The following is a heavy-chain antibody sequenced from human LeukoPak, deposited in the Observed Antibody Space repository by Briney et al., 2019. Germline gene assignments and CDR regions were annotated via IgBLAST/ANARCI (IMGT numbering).Heavy chain of an antibody. D-gene: IGHD3-10*01. J-gene: IGHJ6*02. CDR2: IKQDGSEQ. CDR1: GFTFSTYW. CDR3: ARDYYGSGSGDV. Sequence: GSLRLSCAASGFTFSTYWMAWVRQAPGKGLEWVANIKQDGSEQYYVDSVQGRFTISRDNAKNSLYLQMNSLKGEDTAVYYCARDYYGSGSGDVWGQATTVTVSS. V-gene: IGHV3-7*01.